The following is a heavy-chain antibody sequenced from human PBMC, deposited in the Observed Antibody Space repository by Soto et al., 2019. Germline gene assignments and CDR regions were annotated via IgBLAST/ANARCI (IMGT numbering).Heavy chain of an antibody. V-gene: IGHV1-18*01. J-gene: IGHJ4*02. Sequence: ASVKVSCKASGYTFTSYGISWVRQAPGQGLEWMGWISAYNGNTNYAQKLQGRVTMTTDTSTSTAYMELRSLRSDDTAVYYCARDTAYMITFGGVIDPFDYWGQGTLVTVSS. CDR3: ARDTAYMITFGGVIDPFDY. D-gene: IGHD3-16*02. CDR2: ISAYNGNT. CDR1: GYTFTSYG.